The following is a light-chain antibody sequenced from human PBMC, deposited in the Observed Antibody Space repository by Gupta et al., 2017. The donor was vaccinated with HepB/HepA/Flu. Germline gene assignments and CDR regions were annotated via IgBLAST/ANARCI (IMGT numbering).Light chain of an antibody. Sequence: DIQMTQSTSSLSASVGDRVTITCQASQSISSYLNWYQQKPGKAPKLLIYAASSLQSGVPSRFSGSGSGTDFTLTISSLQPEDFATYYCQQIYSTLYTFGQWTKLEIK. V-gene: IGKV1-39*01. CDR1: QSISSY. J-gene: IGKJ2*01. CDR3: QQIYSTLYT. CDR2: AAS.